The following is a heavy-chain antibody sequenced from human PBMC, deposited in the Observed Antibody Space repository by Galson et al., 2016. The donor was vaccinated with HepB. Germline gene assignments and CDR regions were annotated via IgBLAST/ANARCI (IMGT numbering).Heavy chain of an antibody. V-gene: IGHV5-10-1*01. CDR1: GSTFTSYW. Sequence: QSGAEVKKPGESLRISCKVFGSTFTSYWISWVRQMPGKGLEWMGRIDPSDSYTNYSPSFQGHVTMSADKSISTAYLQWSRLKASDTGRYYCTKSRAIKFDPWGQGTLVTVSS. D-gene: IGHD2-2*01. J-gene: IGHJ5*02. CDR2: IDPSDSYT. CDR3: TKSRAIKFDP.